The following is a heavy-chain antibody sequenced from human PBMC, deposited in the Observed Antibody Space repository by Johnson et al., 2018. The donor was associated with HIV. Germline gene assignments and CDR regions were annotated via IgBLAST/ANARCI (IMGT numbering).Heavy chain of an antibody. D-gene: IGHD1-26*01. Sequence: VQLVESGGGLIQPGGSLRLSCSASGFTVTNYHMSWVRQAPGKGLEWVSVVYGGASKYYADSVKGRFTISGDTSKNTLYLQMNSLRAEDTAVYYCARDLSEGELGHAFDIWGQGTMVTVSS. J-gene: IGHJ3*02. CDR3: ARDLSEGELGHAFDI. CDR2: VYGGASK. V-gene: IGHV3-53*01. CDR1: GFTVTNYH.